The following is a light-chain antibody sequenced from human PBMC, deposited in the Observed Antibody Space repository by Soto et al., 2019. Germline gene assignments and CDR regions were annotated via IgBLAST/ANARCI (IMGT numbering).Light chain of an antibody. CDR2: DAS. CDR3: QQYENLPT. CDR1: QNSNND. Sequence: DIQMTQSPSCLSAAVGDGVTITCQASQNSNNDLNWYQQKPGRAPKLLIYDASNLEAGVPSRFRGSGSGTDFTFTISRLQPEDIATYYCQQYENLPTFGQGTRLEI. V-gene: IGKV1-33*01. J-gene: IGKJ5*01.